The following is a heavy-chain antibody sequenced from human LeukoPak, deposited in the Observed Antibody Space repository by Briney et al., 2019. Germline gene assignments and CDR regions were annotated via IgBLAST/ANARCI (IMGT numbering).Heavy chain of an antibody. J-gene: IGHJ6*02. Sequence: ASVKVSCKASGYTFTSYAMNWVRQAPGQGLEWMGWINTNTGNPTYAQGFTGRFVFSLDTSVSTAYLQISSLKAEDTAVYYCAREISSSWYRLYYYGMDVWGQGTTVTVSS. D-gene: IGHD6-13*01. CDR3: AREISSSWYRLYYYGMDV. CDR1: GYTFTSYA. V-gene: IGHV7-4-1*02. CDR2: INTNTGNP.